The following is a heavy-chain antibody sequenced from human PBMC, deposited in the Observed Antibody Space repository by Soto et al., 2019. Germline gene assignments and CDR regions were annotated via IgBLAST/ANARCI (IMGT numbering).Heavy chain of an antibody. Sequence: ASVKVSCKASGYTFTSYGISWVRQAPGQGLEWMGWINVYNGNTNYAQRLQGRVTMTTDTSTSTAYLDLRSLRSDDTAVYFCARDTSRGEYDYWGQGPLVTVSS. D-gene: IGHD3-10*01. J-gene: IGHJ4*02. CDR2: INVYNGNT. CDR1: GYTFTSYG. V-gene: IGHV1-18*01. CDR3: ARDTSRGEYDY.